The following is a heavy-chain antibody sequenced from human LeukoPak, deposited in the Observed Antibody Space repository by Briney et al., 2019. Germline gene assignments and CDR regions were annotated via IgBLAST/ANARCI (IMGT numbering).Heavy chain of an antibody. CDR1: GGSISSGDYY. CDR2: IYYSGNT. Sequence: PSQTLSLTCTVSGGSISSGDYYWSWIRQPPGKGLEWIGYIYYSGNTYYNPSLKSRVTISVDTSRNQFSLRLSSVTAADTAVYYCARVGAYGGNSYFDYWGQGTLVTVSS. J-gene: IGHJ4*02. D-gene: IGHD4-23*01. V-gene: IGHV4-30-4*01. CDR3: ARVGAYGGNSYFDY.